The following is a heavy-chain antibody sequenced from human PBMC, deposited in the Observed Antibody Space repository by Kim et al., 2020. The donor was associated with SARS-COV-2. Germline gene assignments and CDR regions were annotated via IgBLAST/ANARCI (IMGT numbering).Heavy chain of an antibody. CDR2: IYYSGST. V-gene: IGHV4-39*02. Sequence: SETLSLTCTVSGGSISSSSYYWGWIRQPPGKGLEWIGSIYYSGSTYYNPSLKSRVTISVDTSKNQFSLKLSSVTAADTAVYYCAREEGSPPNYYYGMDVWGQGTTVTVSS. D-gene: IGHD1-26*01. CDR1: GGSISSSSYY. J-gene: IGHJ6*02. CDR3: AREEGSPPNYYYGMDV.